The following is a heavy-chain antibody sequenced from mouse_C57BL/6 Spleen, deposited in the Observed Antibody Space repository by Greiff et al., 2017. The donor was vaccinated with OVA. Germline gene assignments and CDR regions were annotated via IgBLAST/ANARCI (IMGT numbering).Heavy chain of an antibody. CDR1: GYTFTSYW. V-gene: IGHV1-52*01. J-gene: IGHJ2*01. Sequence: QVQLQQPGAELVRPGSSVKLSCKASGYTFTSYWMHWVKQRPIQGLEWIGNIDPSDSETHYNQKFKDKATLTVEKSSSTAYMQLSSLTSEDSAVYYCASSSYYSNFDYWGQGTTLTVSS. D-gene: IGHD2-5*01. CDR3: ASSSYYSNFDY. CDR2: IDPSDSET.